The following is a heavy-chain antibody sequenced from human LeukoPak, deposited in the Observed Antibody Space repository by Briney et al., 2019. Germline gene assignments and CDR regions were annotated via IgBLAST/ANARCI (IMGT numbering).Heavy chain of an antibody. J-gene: IGHJ4*02. CDR3: AKGGADYYDSSGYWDY. V-gene: IGHV3-30*18. Sequence: SGGSLRLSCAASGFTFSSYGMHWVRQAPGKGLEWVAVISYDGSNKYYADSVKGRFTISRDNSKNTLYLQMNSLRAEDTAVYYCAKGGADYYDSSGYWDYWGQGTLVTVSS. CDR1: GFTFSSYG. CDR2: ISYDGSNK. D-gene: IGHD3-22*01.